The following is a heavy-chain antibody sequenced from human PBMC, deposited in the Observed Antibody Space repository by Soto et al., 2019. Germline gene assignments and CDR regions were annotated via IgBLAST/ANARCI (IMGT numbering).Heavy chain of an antibody. CDR1: GYTFTSYG. Sequence: GASVKVSCKASGYTFTSYGISLVRQAPGQGLEWMGWISAYNGNTNYAQKLQGRVTMTTDTSTSTAYMELRSLRSDDTAVYYCARTLGSGSYSSFSRQTYYYYGMDVWGQGTTVTVSS. CDR3: ARTLGSGSYSSFSRQTYYYYGMDV. D-gene: IGHD3-10*01. V-gene: IGHV1-18*01. J-gene: IGHJ6*02. CDR2: ISAYNGNT.